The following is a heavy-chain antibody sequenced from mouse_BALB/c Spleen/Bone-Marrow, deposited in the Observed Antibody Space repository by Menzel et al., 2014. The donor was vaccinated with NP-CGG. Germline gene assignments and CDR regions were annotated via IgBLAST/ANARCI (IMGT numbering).Heavy chain of an antibody. CDR3: ARGGYGRGYAMDY. CDR1: GYTFTSYY. D-gene: IGHD2-2*01. V-gene: IGHV1S56*01. CDR2: IYPGNVNT. Sequence: LQESGPELVKPGASVRISCKASGYTFTSYYIHWVKQRPGQGLEWIGWIYPGNVNTKYNEKFKGKATLTADKSSSTAYMQLSSLTSEDAAVDFCARGGYGRGYAMDYWGQGPSVTDSS. J-gene: IGHJ4*01.